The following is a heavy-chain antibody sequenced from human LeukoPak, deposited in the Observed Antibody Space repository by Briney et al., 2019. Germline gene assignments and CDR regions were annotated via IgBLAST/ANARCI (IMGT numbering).Heavy chain of an antibody. J-gene: IGHJ6*02. Sequence: GGSLRLSCAASGFTFDDYAMHWVRQASGKGLEWVSLISGDGGSTYYADSVKGRFTISRDNSKNSLYLQMNSLRTEDTALYYCAKEFPRRIQLWLPHYYGMDVWGQGTTVTVSS. V-gene: IGHV3-43*02. CDR2: ISGDGGST. CDR1: GFTFDDYA. CDR3: AKEFPRRIQLWLPHYYGMDV. D-gene: IGHD5-18*01.